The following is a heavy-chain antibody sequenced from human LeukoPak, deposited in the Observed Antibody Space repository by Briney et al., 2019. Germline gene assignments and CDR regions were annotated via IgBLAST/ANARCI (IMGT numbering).Heavy chain of an antibody. CDR2: ISSSSSYI. Sequence: GGSLRLSCAASGFTFSSYSMNWVRQAPGKGLEWVSSISSSSSYIYYADSVKGRFTVSRDNAKNSLYLQMNSLRAEDTAVYYCARDGFVSGYSRRGLVYFDYWGQGTLVTVSS. D-gene: IGHD3-22*01. J-gene: IGHJ4*02. CDR1: GFTFSSYS. CDR3: ARDGFVSGYSRRGLVYFDY. V-gene: IGHV3-21*01.